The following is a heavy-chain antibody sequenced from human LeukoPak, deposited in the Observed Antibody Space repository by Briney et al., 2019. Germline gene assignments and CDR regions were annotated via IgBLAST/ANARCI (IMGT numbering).Heavy chain of an antibody. CDR3: ATGYPYSERFDY. CDR1: GYPFDNFG. Sequence: AAVKVSCKASGYPFDNFGLTWVRQAPGQGLEWMGWISAYNGNTHYAQKFQGRVTMTRDTSISTAYMELSRLRSDDTAVYYCATGYPYSERFDYWGQGTLVTVSS. J-gene: IGHJ4*02. V-gene: IGHV1-18*01. CDR2: ISAYNGNT. D-gene: IGHD3-3*01.